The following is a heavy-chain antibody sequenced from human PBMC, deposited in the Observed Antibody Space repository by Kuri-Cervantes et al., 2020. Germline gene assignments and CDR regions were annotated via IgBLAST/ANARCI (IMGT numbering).Heavy chain of an antibody. D-gene: IGHD3-10*01. V-gene: IGHV3-23*01. CDR3: AKDLSYYGSGSWRRYGMDV. CDR2: ISGSGGST. J-gene: IGHJ6*02. CDR1: GFTFSAYV. Sequence: GESLKISCAASGFTFSAYVMNWVRQAPGKGLEWVSAISGSGGSTYYADSVKGRFTISRDNSKNTLYLQMNSLRAEDTAVYYCAKDLSYYGSGSWRRYGMDVWGQGTTVTVSS.